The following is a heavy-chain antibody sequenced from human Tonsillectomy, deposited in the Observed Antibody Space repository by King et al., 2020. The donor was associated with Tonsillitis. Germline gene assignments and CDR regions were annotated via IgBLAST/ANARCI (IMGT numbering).Heavy chain of an antibody. Sequence: VQLQESGPGLVKPSETLSLTCTVSGGSISSYYWSWIRQPPGKGLEWIGYIYYSGSTNYNPSLKSRVTISVDTSKNQFSLKLSSVTAADTAVYYCARLMYYAILTGHYYYYGMDVWGQGTTVTVSS. V-gene: IGHV4-59*08. J-gene: IGHJ6*02. CDR3: ARLMYYAILTGHYYYYGMDV. D-gene: IGHD3-9*01. CDR2: IYYSGST. CDR1: GGSISSYY.